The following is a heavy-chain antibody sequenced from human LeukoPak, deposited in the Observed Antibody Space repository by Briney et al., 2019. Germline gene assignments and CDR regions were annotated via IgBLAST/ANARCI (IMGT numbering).Heavy chain of an antibody. CDR1: GFTFSSYA. D-gene: IGHD6-19*01. J-gene: IGHJ4*02. CDR2: ISGSGGST. V-gene: IGHV3-23*01. Sequence: GGSLRLSCVASGFTFSSYAMTWVRQSPGKGLEWVSSISGSGGSTYYADSVKGRFTISRDNSKNTLYLQMNSLRAEDTAVYYCAKHLIRVAVAGFFDYWGQGTLVTVSS. CDR3: AKHLIRVAVAGFFDY.